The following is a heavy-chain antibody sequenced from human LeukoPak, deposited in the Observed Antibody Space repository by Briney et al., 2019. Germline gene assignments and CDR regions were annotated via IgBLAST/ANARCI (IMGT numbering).Heavy chain of an antibody. CDR1: GGSFSGYY. Sequence: SETLSLTCAVYGGSFSGYYWSWIRQPAGKGLEWIGRIYTSGSTNYNPSLKSRVTISVDTSKNQFSLKLSSVTAADTAVYYCVALYSSSWSDPYYYYMDVWGKGTTVTISS. J-gene: IGHJ6*03. CDR2: IYTSGST. V-gene: IGHV4-59*10. CDR3: VALYSSSWSDPYYYYMDV. D-gene: IGHD6-13*01.